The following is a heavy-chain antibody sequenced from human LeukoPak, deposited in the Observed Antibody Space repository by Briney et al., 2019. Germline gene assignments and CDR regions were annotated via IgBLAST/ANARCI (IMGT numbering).Heavy chain of an antibody. J-gene: IGHJ4*02. CDR2: IYYSGST. Sequence: SETLSLTCTVSGGSISSYYWSWIRQPPGKGLEWIGYIYYSGSTNYNPSLKSRVTISVDTSKNQFSLKLTSVTAADAAVYYCVGSVARGGLDYWGQGTLVTVSS. V-gene: IGHV4-59*01. CDR1: GGSISSYY. D-gene: IGHD3-10*01. CDR3: VGSVARGGLDY.